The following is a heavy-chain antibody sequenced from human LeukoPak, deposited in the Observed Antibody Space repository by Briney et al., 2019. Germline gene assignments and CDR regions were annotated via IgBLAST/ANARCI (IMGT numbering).Heavy chain of an antibody. V-gene: IGHV3-30*03. D-gene: IGHD3-22*01. J-gene: IGHJ4*02. Sequence: PGGSLRLSCAASGFTFSSYGMHWVRQAPGKGLEWVAVISYDGSNKYYADSVKGRFTISRDNSKNTLYLQMNSLRAEDTAVYYCVRAPYYSGIEHYFDHWGQGILVTVSS. CDR3: VRAPYYSGIEHYFDH. CDR2: ISYDGSNK. CDR1: GFTFSSYG.